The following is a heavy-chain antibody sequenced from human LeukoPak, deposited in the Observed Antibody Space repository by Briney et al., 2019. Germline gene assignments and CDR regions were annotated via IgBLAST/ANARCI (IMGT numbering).Heavy chain of an antibody. CDR2: FGPEDGET. J-gene: IGHJ4*02. Sequence: ASVKVSCKVSGYTLTELSMHWVRQAPGKGLEWMGGFGPEDGETIYAQKFQGRVTMTEDTSTDTAYMELSSLRSEDTAVYYCATTLLSSGWYSGEGYWGQGTLVTVSS. D-gene: IGHD6-19*01. CDR1: GYTLTELS. V-gene: IGHV1-24*01. CDR3: ATTLLSSGWYSGEGY.